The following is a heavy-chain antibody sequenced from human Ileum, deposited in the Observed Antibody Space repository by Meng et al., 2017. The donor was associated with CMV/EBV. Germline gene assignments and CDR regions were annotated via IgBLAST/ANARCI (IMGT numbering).Heavy chain of an antibody. CDR2: INAGGST. D-gene: IGHD4-17*01. CDR1: GGSISTYY. Sequence: VHLQESGPGLVKPSETLSLPCASSGGSISTYYWTWVRQPAGKGLEWIGRINAGGSTNDNPSLKSRVTMSVDTSKNQFSLKVTSVTAADTAVYYCAREENTVNQFEYWGQGTLVTVSS. V-gene: IGHV4-4*07. CDR3: AREENTVNQFEY. J-gene: IGHJ4*02.